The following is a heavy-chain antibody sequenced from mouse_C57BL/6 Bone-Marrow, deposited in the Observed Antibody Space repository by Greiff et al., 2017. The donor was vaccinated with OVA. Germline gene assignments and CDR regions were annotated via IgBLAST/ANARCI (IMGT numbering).Heavy chain of an antibody. V-gene: IGHV14-3*01. J-gene: IGHJ1*03. CDR3: ARSGFITTVVSNWYFDV. Sequence: VQLKQSVAELVRPGASVKLSCTASGFNIKNTYMHWVKQRPEQGLEWIGRIDPANGNTKYAPKFQGKATITADKSSNTAYLQLSSLTSEDTAIYYWARSGFITTVVSNWYFDVWGTGTTVTVSS. CDR1: GFNIKNTY. D-gene: IGHD1-1*01. CDR2: IDPANGNT.